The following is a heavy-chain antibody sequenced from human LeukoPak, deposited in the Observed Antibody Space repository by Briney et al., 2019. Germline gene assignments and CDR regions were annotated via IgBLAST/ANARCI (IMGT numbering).Heavy chain of an antibody. D-gene: IGHD3-10*01. CDR2: INSDGSET. J-gene: IGHJ6*02. CDR1: GFTFSDHW. Sequence: PGGSLRLSCAASGFTFSDHWMHWVRQAPGKGLVWVSRINSDGSETTYADSVKGRFTISRDNAKNTQFLQMNSLRAEDTAVYYCARIMALWFGELGGLDVWGQGTTVTVSS. CDR3: ARIMALWFGELGGLDV. V-gene: IGHV3-74*01.